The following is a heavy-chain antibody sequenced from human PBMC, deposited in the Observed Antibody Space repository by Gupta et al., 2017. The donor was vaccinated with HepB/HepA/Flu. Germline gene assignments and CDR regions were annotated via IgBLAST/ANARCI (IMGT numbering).Heavy chain of an antibody. CDR1: GVTFSSYG. J-gene: IGHJ4*02. Sequence: QVQLVESGGGVVQPGRSLRLSCAASGVTFSSYGMHLVRQAPGKGLGWVAVIWYDGSNKYYADSVKGRFTISRDNSKNTLYLQMNSLRAEDTAVYYCAREGSRIAAQTGFFDYWGQGTLVTVAS. CDR2: IWYDGSNK. D-gene: IGHD6-6*01. CDR3: AREGSRIAAQTGFFDY. V-gene: IGHV3-33*01.